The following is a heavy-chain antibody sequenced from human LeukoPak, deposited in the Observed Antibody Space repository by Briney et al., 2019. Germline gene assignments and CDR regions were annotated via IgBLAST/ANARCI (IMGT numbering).Heavy chain of an antibody. V-gene: IGHV1-8*03. CDR1: GYTFTSYD. J-gene: IGHJ6*03. CDR3: AREETYYDFWSGHDYYYMDV. CDR2: MNPNSGNT. D-gene: IGHD3-3*01. Sequence: ASVKVSCKASGYTFTSYDINWVRQATGQGLEWMGWMNPNSGNTGYAQKFQGRVTITRNTSISTAYMELSSLRSEDTAVYYCAREETYYDFWSGHDYYYMDVWGKGTTVTVSS.